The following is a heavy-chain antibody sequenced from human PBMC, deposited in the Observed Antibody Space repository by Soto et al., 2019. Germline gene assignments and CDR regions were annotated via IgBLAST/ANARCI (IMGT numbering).Heavy chain of an antibody. Sequence: GGSRRLSCGASGFIFSNHWLSWVRQAPGKGLGGVANIKQDGSEQYYVASVNGRFTIYRDNAKTLLYLHMNRLRADDTAVYYCSTLSSTWTTGGDYWGQGTLVTVSS. CDR3: STLSSTWTTGGDY. CDR2: IKQDGSEQ. D-gene: IGHD6-13*01. J-gene: IGHJ4*02. CDR1: GFIFSNHW. V-gene: IGHV3-7*03.